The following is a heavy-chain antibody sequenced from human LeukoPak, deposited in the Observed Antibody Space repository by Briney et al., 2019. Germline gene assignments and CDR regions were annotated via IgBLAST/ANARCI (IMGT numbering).Heavy chain of an antibody. CDR1: GFTFSSYS. CDR2: ISSSSSYI. CDR3: AREGSTTAAGFDP. V-gene: IGHV3-21*04. Sequence: AGGSLRLSCAASGFTFSSYSMNWVRQAPGKGLEWVSSISSSSSYIYYADSVKGRFTISRDNAKNSLYLQMNSLRSEDTAVYYCAREGSTTAAGFDPWGQGTLVTVSS. D-gene: IGHD2-2*01. J-gene: IGHJ5*02.